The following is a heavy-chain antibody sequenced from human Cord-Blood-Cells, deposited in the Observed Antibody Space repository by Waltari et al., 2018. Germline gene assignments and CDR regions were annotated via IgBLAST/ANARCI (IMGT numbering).Heavy chain of an antibody. J-gene: IGHJ4*02. CDR1: GFTFSSYW. D-gene: IGHD6-19*01. CDR3: ARSRGIGYSSGWFVY. V-gene: IGHV3-7*01. CDR2: IKQDGSEK. Sequence: EVQLVESGGGLVQPGGSLRLSCAASGFTFSSYWMSWVRQAPGKGLEWVANIKQDGSEKYYVDSVKGRFTISRDNAKNSLYLQMNSLRAEDTAVYYCARSRGIGYSSGWFVYWGQGTLVTVSS.